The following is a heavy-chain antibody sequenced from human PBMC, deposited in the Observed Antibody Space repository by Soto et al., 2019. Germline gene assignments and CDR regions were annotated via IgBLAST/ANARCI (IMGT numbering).Heavy chain of an antibody. D-gene: IGHD3-22*01. V-gene: IGHV1-18*01. CDR1: GETKNSNG. CDR3: ARDQRTYYYDSSGYYYRLDY. Sequence: GASAEPCCKDSGETKNSNGRRWVRQEQKQGLEWMGWISAYNGNTNYAQKLQGRVTMTTDTSTSTAYMELRSLRSDDTAVYYCARDQRTYYYDSSGYYYRLDYWGQGTLVTVSS. J-gene: IGHJ4*02. CDR2: ISAYNGNT.